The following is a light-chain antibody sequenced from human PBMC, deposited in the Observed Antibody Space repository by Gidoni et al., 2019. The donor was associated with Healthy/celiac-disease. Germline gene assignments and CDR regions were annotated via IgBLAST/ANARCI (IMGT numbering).Light chain of an antibody. CDR3: KQRSNWPPIT. CDR2: DAS. Sequence: EIVLTQSPATLSLSPGERYTLSCRASQSVSIYLAWYQQKPGQAPRLLIYDASNRATGIPARFSGSGSGTDFTITISSLETEDCAVYYCKQRSNWPPITVXXXTRLEIK. CDR1: QSVSIY. J-gene: IGKJ5*01. V-gene: IGKV3-11*01.